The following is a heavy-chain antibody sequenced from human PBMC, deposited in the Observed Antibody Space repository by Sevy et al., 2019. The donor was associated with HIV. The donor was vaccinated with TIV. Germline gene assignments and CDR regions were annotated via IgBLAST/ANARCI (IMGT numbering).Heavy chain of an antibody. J-gene: IGHJ3*02. D-gene: IGHD3-22*01. V-gene: IGHV5-51*01. CDR3: ARRNYYDSSGRKTDAFDI. CDR1: GYSFTSYW. CDR2: IYPGDSDT. Sequence: GESLKISCKGSGYSFTSYWIGWVRQMPGKGLEWMGIIYPGDSDTRYSPSFQSQVTISADKSISTAYLQWSSLKASDTAMYYCARRNYYDSSGRKTDAFDIWGQGTMVTVSS.